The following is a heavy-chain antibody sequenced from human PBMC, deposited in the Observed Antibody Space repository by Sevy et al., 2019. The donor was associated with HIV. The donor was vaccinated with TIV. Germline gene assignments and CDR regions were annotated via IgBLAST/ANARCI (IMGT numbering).Heavy chain of an antibody. Sequence: GGSLRLSCAASGFTFSSYSMNWVRQAPGKGLEWVSSISGISNYIYYADSVKGRFTISRDNARNSLYLQMNSLRAEDTAVYYCARVRYDSGSYYKDYWGQGTLVTASS. D-gene: IGHD3-10*01. J-gene: IGHJ4*02. CDR1: GFTFSSYS. V-gene: IGHV3-21*01. CDR3: ARVRYDSGSYYKDY. CDR2: ISGISNYI.